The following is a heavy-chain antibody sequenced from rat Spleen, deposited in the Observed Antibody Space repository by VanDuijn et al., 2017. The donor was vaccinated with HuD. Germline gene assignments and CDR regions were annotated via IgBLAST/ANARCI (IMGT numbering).Heavy chain of an antibody. CDR2: ITNAAGKV. CDR3: TRAMYTTDYYFAKGYYVMDA. CDR1: GFTFNNYW. J-gene: IGHJ4*01. D-gene: IGHD1-6*01. Sequence: EVQLVESGGGLVQPGISLKLSCVASGFTFNNYWMTWIRQAPGKGLEWVASITNAAGKVYYPDSVKGRFTISRDTAQNILYLQMNSPRSEDTATYYCTRAMYTTDYYFAKGYYVMDAWGQGASVTVSS. V-gene: IGHV5-31*01.